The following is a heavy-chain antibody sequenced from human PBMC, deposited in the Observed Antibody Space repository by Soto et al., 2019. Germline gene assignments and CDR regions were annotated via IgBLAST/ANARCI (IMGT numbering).Heavy chain of an antibody. D-gene: IGHD2-2*01. CDR3: VIDRYCSSTSCYDYYYYYYMDV. J-gene: IGHJ6*03. CDR1: GFTFSSYA. Sequence: GSLRLSCSASGFTFSSYAMHWVRQAPGKGLEYVSAISSNGGSTYYADSVKGRFTISRDNSKNTLYLQMSSLRAEDTAVYYCVIDRYCSSTSCYDYYYYYYMDVWGKGTTVTVSS. CDR2: ISSNGGST. V-gene: IGHV3-64D*06.